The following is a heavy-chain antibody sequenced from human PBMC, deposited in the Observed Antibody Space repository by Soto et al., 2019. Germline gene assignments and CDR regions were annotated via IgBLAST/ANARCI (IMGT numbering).Heavy chain of an antibody. D-gene: IGHD2-2*01. V-gene: IGHV3-30*18. J-gene: IGHJ4*02. CDR1: EFTFKSYG. CDR2: ISFDGNRK. Sequence: GGSLRLSCAAPEFTFKSYGLHWVRRAPGKGLAGVALISFDGNRKHYADSVRGRFTISRDNSKNTLYLQMNSLRTDDTAIYYCAKDSYRGDVVLTPAPYGNDYWGRGTLVTVSS. CDR3: AKDSYRGDVVLTPAPYGNDY.